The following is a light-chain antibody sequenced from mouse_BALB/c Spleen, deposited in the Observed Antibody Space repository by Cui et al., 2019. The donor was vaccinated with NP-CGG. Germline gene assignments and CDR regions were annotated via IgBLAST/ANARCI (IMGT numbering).Light chain of an antibody. CDR3: ALWYSNHWV. CDR2: GTN. J-gene: IGLJ1*01. Sequence: QAVVTQLHDLTTSPGETVTLTCRSSTGAVTTSNYANWVQEKPDHLFTGLIGGTNNRVPGVPARFSGSLIGDKAALTITGAQTEDDAIYFCALWYSNHWVFGGGTKLTVL. V-gene: IGLV1*01. CDR1: TGAVTTSNY.